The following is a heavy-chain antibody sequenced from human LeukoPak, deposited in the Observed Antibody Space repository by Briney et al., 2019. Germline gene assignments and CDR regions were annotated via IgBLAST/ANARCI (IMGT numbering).Heavy chain of an antibody. Sequence: PGGSLRLSCAASGFTFDDYDMSWVRQAPGKGLEWVSGINWNGGSTGYADSVKGRFTISRDNARNSLYLQMNSLRAEDTALYYCAKDLPQYYDFWSGYYGGFDYWGQGTLVTVSS. V-gene: IGHV3-20*04. D-gene: IGHD3-3*01. CDR2: INWNGGST. J-gene: IGHJ4*02. CDR3: AKDLPQYYDFWSGYYGGFDY. CDR1: GFTFDDYD.